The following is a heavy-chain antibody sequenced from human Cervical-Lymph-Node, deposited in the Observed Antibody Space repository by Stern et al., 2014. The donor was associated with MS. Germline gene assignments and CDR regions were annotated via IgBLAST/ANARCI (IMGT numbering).Heavy chain of an antibody. D-gene: IGHD5-12*01. V-gene: IGHV4-4*02. CDR2: IYHSGTA. CDR3: ARVYSGYDWFDY. J-gene: IGHJ4*02. Sequence: QVQLQESGPGLVKPSGTLSLTCAVSGGSISDTNWWSWVRQTPGMGLEWIGEIYHSGTAKFSPSLESRVTMSADQSKNQFSLELKSVTAADTAVYYCARVYSGYDWFDYWGQGTPVTVSS. CDR1: GGSISDTNW.